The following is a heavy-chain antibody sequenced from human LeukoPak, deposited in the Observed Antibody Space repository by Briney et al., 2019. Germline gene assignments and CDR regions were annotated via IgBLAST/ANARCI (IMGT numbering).Heavy chain of an antibody. J-gene: IGHJ4*02. D-gene: IGHD2-15*01. CDR3: WWRRGCDY. V-gene: IGHV3-66*01. CDR2: IYSGGNT. Sequence: GGCLRLSCAASGFTVSSNYMSSVRQAPGKGLEWVSVIYSGGNTYYADSVKGRFTISRDNSKNTLYLQMNSLRAEDRAVYYCWWRRGCDYWGQGTLVTVSS. CDR1: GFTVSSNY.